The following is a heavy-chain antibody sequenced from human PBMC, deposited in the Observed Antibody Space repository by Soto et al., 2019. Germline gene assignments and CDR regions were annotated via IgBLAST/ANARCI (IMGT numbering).Heavy chain of an antibody. CDR1: GGSFCSYY. D-gene: IGHD3-22*01. J-gene: IGHJ4*02. Sequence: QVQLQESGPGLVKPSETLSLTCTVSGGSFCSYYWGWIRQPPGKGLEWIGYIYYSGSTNYNPSPKSRVTISVDTSKNQFSLKLSSVTAADTAVYYCARDRPLTMIHAYWGQGTLVTVSS. CDR2: IYYSGST. V-gene: IGHV4-59*01. CDR3: ARDRPLTMIHAY.